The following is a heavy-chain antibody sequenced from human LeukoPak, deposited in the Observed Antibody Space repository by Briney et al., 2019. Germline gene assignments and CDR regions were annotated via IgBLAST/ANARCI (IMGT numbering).Heavy chain of an antibody. CDR2: ISSSSSYI. D-gene: IGHD3-22*01. CDR3: ARAKVDYYDSSGYYSKYYFDY. J-gene: IGHJ4*02. Sequence: GGSLRLSCAASGFTFSSYSMNWVRQAPGKGLEWVSSISSSSSYIYYADSVKGRFTISRDNAKNSLYLQMNSLRAEDTAVYYCARAKVDYYDSSGYYSKYYFDYWGQGTLVTVSS. CDR1: GFTFSSYS. V-gene: IGHV3-21*01.